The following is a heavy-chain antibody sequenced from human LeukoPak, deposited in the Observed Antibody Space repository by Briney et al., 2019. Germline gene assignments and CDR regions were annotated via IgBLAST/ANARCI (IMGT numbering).Heavy chain of an antibody. CDR2: INPSGGST. V-gene: IGHV1-46*01. CDR3: ARESPNLTLTTVTTSWFDP. J-gene: IGHJ5*02. D-gene: IGHD4-17*01. CDR1: GYTFTSYY. Sequence: GASVTVSCKASGYTFTSYYMHWVRQAPGQGLEWMGIINPSGGSTSYAQKFQGRVTMTRDTSTSTVYMELSSLRSEDTAVYYCARESPNLTLTTVTTSWFDPWGQGTLVTVSS.